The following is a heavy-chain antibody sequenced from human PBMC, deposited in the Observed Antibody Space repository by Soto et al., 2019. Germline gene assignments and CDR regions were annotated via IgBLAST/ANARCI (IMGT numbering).Heavy chain of an antibody. J-gene: IGHJ5*02. CDR1: GYTFTGYY. D-gene: IGHD2-2*02. CDR3: ASPGGYCSSTSCYKSPFDP. CDR2: IIPIFGAA. V-gene: IGHV1-69*13. Sequence: SVKVSCKASGYTFTGYYMHWVRQAPGQGLEWMGGIIPIFGAANYAQKFQGRVTITADESTSTAYMELSSLRSEDTAVYYCASPGGYCSSTSCYKSPFDPWGQGTLVTVSS.